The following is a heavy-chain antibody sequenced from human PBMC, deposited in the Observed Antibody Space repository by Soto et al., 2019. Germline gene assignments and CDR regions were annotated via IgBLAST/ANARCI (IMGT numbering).Heavy chain of an antibody. CDR2: IIPILGIA. J-gene: IGHJ5*02. D-gene: IGHD2-15*01. V-gene: IGHV1-69*02. CDR3: ARGYCSGGSCPMFVWDNWFDP. Sequence: GASVKVSCKASGGTFSSYTISWVRQAPGQGLEWMGRIIPILGIANYAQKFQGRVTITADKSTSTAYMELSSLRSEDTAVYYCARGYCSGGSCPMFVWDNWFDPWGQGTLVTVSS. CDR1: GGTFSSYT.